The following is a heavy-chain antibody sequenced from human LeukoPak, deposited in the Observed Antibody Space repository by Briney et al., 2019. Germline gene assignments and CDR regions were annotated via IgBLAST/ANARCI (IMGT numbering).Heavy chain of an antibody. CDR1: GFTFSSYG. D-gene: IGHD3-10*01. J-gene: IGHJ6*04. CDR2: ISYNGSNK. CDR3: AKVGDVHYGMDV. V-gene: IGHV3-30*18. Sequence: GRSLRLSCAASGFTFSSYGMHWVRQAPGKGLEWVAVISYNGSNKYYADSVKGRFTISRDNSKNTLYLQMNSLRAEDTAVYYCAKVGDVHYGMDVWGKGTTVTVSS.